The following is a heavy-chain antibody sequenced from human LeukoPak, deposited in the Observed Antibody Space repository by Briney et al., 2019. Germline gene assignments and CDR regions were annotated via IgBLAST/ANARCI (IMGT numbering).Heavy chain of an antibody. CDR3: ARVEYVGATFDY. CDR2: ISSSGSTI. J-gene: IGHJ4*02. V-gene: IGHV3-48*04. Sequence: PGGSLRLSCAASGFTSSNYWMTWVRQAPGKGLEWVSYISSSGSTIYYADSVKGRFTISRDNAKNSLYLQMNSLRAEDTAVYYCARVEYVGATFDYWGQGTLVTVSS. CDR1: GFTSSNYW. D-gene: IGHD1-26*01.